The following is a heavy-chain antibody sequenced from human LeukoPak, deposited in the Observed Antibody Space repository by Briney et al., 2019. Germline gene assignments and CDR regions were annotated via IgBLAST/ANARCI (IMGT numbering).Heavy chain of an antibody. V-gene: IGHV4-34*01. J-gene: IGHJ5*02. D-gene: IGHD3-10*01. CDR3: ARGRLLWFGGNWFDP. CDR2: INHSGST. CDR1: GGSFSGYF. Sequence: SETLSPTCAVYGGSFSGYFWSWIRQPPGKGLEWIGEINHSGSTNYNPSLKSRVTISVDTSKNQFSLKLSSVTAADTAVYYCARGRLLWFGGNWFDPWGQGTLVTVSS.